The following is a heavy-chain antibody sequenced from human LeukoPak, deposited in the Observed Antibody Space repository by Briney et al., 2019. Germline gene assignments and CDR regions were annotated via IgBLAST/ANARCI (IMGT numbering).Heavy chain of an antibody. CDR1: GFTFSNYW. J-gene: IGHJ4*02. CDR2: IKNDGSIT. CDR3: ARTDYLTN. V-gene: IGHV3-74*01. D-gene: IGHD2/OR15-2a*01. Sequence: GGSLRLSCAASGFTFSNYWMHWVRQAPGKGLVWVSRIKNDGSITNYADSMKGRFTTSRDNAKNTLHLQMNSLRAEDTAVYYCARTDYLTNWGQGTLVTVSS.